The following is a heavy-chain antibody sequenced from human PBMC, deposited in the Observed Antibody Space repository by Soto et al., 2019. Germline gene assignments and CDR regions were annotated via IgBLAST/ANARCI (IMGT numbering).Heavy chain of an antibody. D-gene: IGHD1-26*01. CDR2: ISGSGGST. V-gene: IGHV3-23*01. Sequence: GGSLRLSCAASGFTFSSYAMSWVRQAPGKGLEWVSAISGSGGSTYYADSVKGRFTISRDNSKNTLYLQMNSLGAEDTAVYYCAKDPVGPLYYYGMDVWGQGTTVTVSS. CDR3: AKDPVGPLYYYGMDV. CDR1: GFTFSSYA. J-gene: IGHJ6*02.